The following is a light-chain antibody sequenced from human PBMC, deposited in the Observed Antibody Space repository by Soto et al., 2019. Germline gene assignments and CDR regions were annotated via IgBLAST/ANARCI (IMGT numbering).Light chain of an antibody. Sequence: EIVLTQSPATLALSPGERATLSCRASQSVSGSLAWYQQRPGQPPRLLIYDTFKRATGIPARFSGGGSGTDFTLTIISLEPEDSAVYHCQQRANFGQGTRLE. J-gene: IGKJ5*01. CDR3: QQRAN. V-gene: IGKV3-11*01. CDR1: QSVSGS. CDR2: DTF.